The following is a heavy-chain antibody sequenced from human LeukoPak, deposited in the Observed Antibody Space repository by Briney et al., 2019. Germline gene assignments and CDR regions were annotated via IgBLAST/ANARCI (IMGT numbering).Heavy chain of an antibody. V-gene: IGHV4-59*01. CDR3: ARVGSGSYYAYFDY. Sequence: SETLSLTCTVSGGSISSYYWSWVRQPPGKGLEWIGYIYYSGSTNYNPSLKSRVTISVDTSKNQFSLKLSSVTAADTAVYYCARVGSGSYYAYFDYWGQGTLVTVSS. J-gene: IGHJ4*02. CDR2: IYYSGST. CDR1: GGSISSYY. D-gene: IGHD1-26*01.